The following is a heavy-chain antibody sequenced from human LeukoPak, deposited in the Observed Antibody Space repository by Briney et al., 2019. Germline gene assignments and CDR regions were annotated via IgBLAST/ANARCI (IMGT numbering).Heavy chain of an antibody. CDR2: IIPIFGTA. CDR3: AREEALGSGSFDY. J-gene: IGHJ4*02. Sequence: SVKVSCKASGGTFSSYAISWVRQAPGQGLEWMGGIIPIFGTANYAQKFQGRVTITADESTSTAYMELSSLRSEDTAVYYCAREEALGSGSFDYWGQGTLVTVSS. D-gene: IGHD1-26*01. V-gene: IGHV1-69*13. CDR1: GGTFSSYA.